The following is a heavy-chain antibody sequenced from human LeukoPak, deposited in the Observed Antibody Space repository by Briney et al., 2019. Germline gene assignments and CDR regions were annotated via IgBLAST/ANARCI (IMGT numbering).Heavy chain of an antibody. CDR2: LNWKGNTR. CDR1: GFTVSSNY. V-gene: IGHV3-20*04. Sequence: GGSLRLSCAASGFTVSSNYMSWVRQAPGKGLEWVSGLNWKGNTRLYADSVKGRFTISRDNAKNSLHLEMNSLTAEDTAFYYCARSGPNVAFDIWGLGTLVTVSS. CDR3: ARSGPNVAFDI. J-gene: IGHJ3*02. D-gene: IGHD3-10*01.